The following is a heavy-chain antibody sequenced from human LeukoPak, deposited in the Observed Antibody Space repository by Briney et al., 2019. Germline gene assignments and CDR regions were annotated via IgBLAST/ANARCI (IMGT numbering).Heavy chain of an antibody. D-gene: IGHD1-26*01. CDR3: TRERRGSYYAFEF. J-gene: IGHJ4*02. CDR1: GFIFSDYQ. V-gene: IGHV3-11*01. CDR2: MTASGRST. Sequence: GGSLRLSCAASGFIFSDYQMRWVRQAPGKGVEWISYMTASGRSTNYAASVKGRFTISRDNAKNSVVLQMNSLRAEDTAVYYCTRERRGSYYAFEFWGQGTLVSVSS.